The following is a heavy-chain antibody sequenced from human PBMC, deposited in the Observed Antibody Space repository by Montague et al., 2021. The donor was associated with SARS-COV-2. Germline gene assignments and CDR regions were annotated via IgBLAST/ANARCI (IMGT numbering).Heavy chain of an antibody. CDR2: IYYSGST. Sequence: SETLSLTSTVSDDSISSSSYYWAWIRQPPGKGLEWIGSIYYSGSTYYNPSLKSRVTISVDTSKKQFSLNLSSVTAADTAAFYCVRGRSGYFNPLDYWGQGTLVTVSS. D-gene: IGHD3-3*01. CDR3: VRGRSGYFNPLDY. CDR1: DDSISSSSYY. V-gene: IGHV4-39*01. J-gene: IGHJ4*02.